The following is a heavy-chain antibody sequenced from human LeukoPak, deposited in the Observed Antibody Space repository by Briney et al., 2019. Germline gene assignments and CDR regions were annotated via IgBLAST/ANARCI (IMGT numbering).Heavy chain of an antibody. J-gene: IGHJ4*02. CDR1: GFTFSTYS. CDR3: ARDGIFDY. Sequence: PGGSLSLSCAASGFTFSTYSMHWVRKAPGKGLEWVSSIRSGSTYINYADSVKGRFTISRDDAKNSLYLQMNSLRAEDTAVYYCARDGIFDYWGQGTLVTVSS. V-gene: IGHV3-21*01. CDR2: IRSGSTYI.